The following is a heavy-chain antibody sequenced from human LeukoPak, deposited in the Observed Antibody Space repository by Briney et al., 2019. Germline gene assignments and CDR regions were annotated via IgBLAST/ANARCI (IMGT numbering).Heavy chain of an antibody. CDR2: INHSGST. CDR1: GGSFSGYY. Sequence: PSETLSLTCAVYGGSFSGYYWSWIRQPPGKGLEWIGEINHSGSTNYNPSLKSRVTISVDTSKNQFSLKLSSVTAADTAVYYCARGCRYSSSWYDCWGQGTLVTVSS. CDR3: ARGCRYSSSWYDC. J-gene: IGHJ5*01. V-gene: IGHV4-34*01. D-gene: IGHD6-13*01.